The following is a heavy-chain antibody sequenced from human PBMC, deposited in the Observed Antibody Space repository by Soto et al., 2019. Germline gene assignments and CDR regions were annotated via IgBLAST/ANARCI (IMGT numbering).Heavy chain of an antibody. CDR3: AAQIPIPGIAVAGTELGFDY. Sequence: GAAVKVSCKASGFTFTSSAVQWVRQARGQRLEWIGWIVVGSGNTNYAQKFQERVTITRDMSTSTAYMELSSLRSENTAVYYCAAQIPIPGIAVAGTELGFDYWG. CDR2: IVVGSGNT. J-gene: IGHJ4*01. D-gene: IGHD6-19*01. CDR1: GFTFTSSA. V-gene: IGHV1-58*01.